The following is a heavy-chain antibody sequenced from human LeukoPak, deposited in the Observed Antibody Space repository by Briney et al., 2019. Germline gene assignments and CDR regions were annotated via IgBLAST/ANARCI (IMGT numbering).Heavy chain of an antibody. D-gene: IGHD1-26*01. CDR2: VYHSGGT. Sequence: SETLSLTCTVSSGSISSGSYSWSWIRQPPGRGLEWIGYVYHSGGTYYNPSLKTPVTISIDRSKNQFSLKMNFVTAADTAVYYCASLVGSPPYWGQGTLVTVSS. CDR3: ASLVGSPPY. V-gene: IGHV4-30-2*01. J-gene: IGHJ4*02. CDR1: SGSISSGSYS.